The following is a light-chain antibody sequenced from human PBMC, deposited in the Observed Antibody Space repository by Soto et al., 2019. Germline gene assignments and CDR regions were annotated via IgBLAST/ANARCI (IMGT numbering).Light chain of an antibody. CDR3: QQYNSYPGT. Sequence: DIQMTQSPSTLSASVGDRVTITCRASQSISSWLAWYQQKPGKAPKPMIYDASSLESGVPSRFSGSGSGKEFTLTISSLQTDDSATYYCQQYNSYPGTFGQGTKVEIK. CDR2: DAS. J-gene: IGKJ1*01. V-gene: IGKV1-5*01. CDR1: QSISSW.